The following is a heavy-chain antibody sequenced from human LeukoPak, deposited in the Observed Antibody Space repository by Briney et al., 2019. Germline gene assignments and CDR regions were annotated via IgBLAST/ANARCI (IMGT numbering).Heavy chain of an antibody. D-gene: IGHD1-26*01. Sequence: GGSLRLSCAASGFTFSSYSMNWVRQAPGKGLEWVSSISSSSSYIYYADSVKGRFTISRHNAKNSLYLQMNSLTAEDTAVYYCARDGGAWEFDYWGQGTLVTVSS. CDR3: ARDGGAWEFDY. J-gene: IGHJ4*02. V-gene: IGHV3-21*01. CDR1: GFTFSSYS. CDR2: ISSSSSYI.